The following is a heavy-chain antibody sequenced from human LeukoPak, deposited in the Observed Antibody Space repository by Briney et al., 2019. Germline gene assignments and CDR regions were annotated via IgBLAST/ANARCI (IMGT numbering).Heavy chain of an antibody. J-gene: IGHJ4*02. CDR1: GYSISSGYY. CDR3: ARLWRSSTSCRD. D-gene: IGHD2-2*01. Sequence: SETLSLTCAVSGYSISSGYYWGWIRQPPVKGLEWIGSIYHSGSTYYNPSLKSRVTISVDTSKNQFSLKLSSVTAADTAVYYCARLWRSSTSCRDWGQGTLVTVSS. CDR2: IYHSGST. V-gene: IGHV4-38-2*01.